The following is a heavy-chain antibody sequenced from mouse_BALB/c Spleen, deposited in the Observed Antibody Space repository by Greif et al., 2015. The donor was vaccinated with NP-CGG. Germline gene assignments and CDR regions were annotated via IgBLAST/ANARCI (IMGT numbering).Heavy chain of an antibody. CDR2: INPSTGYT. Sequence: QVQLKESGAELAKPGASVKMSCKASGYTFTSYWMHWVKQRPGQGLEWIGYINPSTGYTEYNQKFKDKATLTADKSSSTAYMQLSSLTSEDSAVYYCARRDGNYYFDYWGQGTTLTVSS. J-gene: IGHJ2*01. V-gene: IGHV1-7*01. D-gene: IGHD2-1*01. CDR1: GYTFTSYW. CDR3: ARRDGNYYFDY.